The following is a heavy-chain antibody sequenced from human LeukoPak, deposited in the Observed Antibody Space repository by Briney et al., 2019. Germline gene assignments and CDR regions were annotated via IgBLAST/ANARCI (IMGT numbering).Heavy chain of an antibody. Sequence: SVKVSCKASGGTFSSYAISWVRQAPGQGLEWMGGIIPIFGTANYAQKFQGRVTITTDGSTSTAYMELSSLRSEDTAVYYCARVTRGSSSALDYFDYWGQGTLVTVSS. D-gene: IGHD6-6*01. J-gene: IGHJ4*02. CDR3: ARVTRGSSSALDYFDY. CDR2: IIPIFGTA. V-gene: IGHV1-69*05. CDR1: GGTFSSYA.